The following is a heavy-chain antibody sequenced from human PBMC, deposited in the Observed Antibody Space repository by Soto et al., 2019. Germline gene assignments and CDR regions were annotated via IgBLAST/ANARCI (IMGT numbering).Heavy chain of an antibody. J-gene: IGHJ3*02. CDR3: ARSGVRFLEWLPHDAFDI. CDR1: GYTFTSYG. V-gene: IGHV1-18*01. Sequence: GASVKVSCKASGYTFTSYGISCVRQAPGQGLEWMGWISAYNGNTNYAQKLQGRVTMTTDTSTSTAYMELRSLRSDDTAVYYCARSGVRFLEWLPHDAFDIWGQGTMVTVS. CDR2: ISAYNGNT. D-gene: IGHD3-3*01.